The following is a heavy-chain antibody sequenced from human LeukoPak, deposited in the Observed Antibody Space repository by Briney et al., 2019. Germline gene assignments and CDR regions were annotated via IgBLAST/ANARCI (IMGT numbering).Heavy chain of an antibody. CDR2: INHSGST. D-gene: IGHD1-26*01. Sequence: PSETLSLTCAVYGGSFSGYYWSWIRQPPGKGLEWIGEINHSGSTNYNPSLKSRVTISVDTSKNQFSLKLSSVTAADTAVYYCARHPYSGSTIWGQGTMVTVSS. CDR1: GGSFSGYY. J-gene: IGHJ3*02. V-gene: IGHV4-34*01. CDR3: ARHPYSGSTI.